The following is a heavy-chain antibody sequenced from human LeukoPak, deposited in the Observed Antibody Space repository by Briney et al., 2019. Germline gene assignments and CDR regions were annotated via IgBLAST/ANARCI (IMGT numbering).Heavy chain of an antibody. CDR2: INAGNGNT. D-gene: IGHD2-2*01. Sequence: GASVKVSCKASGYTFTSYGISWVRQAPGQRLEWMGWINAGNGNTKYSQKFQGRVTITRDTSASTAYMELSSLRSEDTAVYYCARGGLQLLSDYWGQGTLVTVSS. J-gene: IGHJ4*02. V-gene: IGHV1-3*01. CDR3: ARGGLQLLSDY. CDR1: GYTFTSYG.